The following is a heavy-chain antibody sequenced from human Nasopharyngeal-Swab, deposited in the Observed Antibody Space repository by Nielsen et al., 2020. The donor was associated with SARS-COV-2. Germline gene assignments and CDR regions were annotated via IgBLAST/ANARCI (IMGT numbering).Heavy chain of an antibody. Sequence: GESLKISCAASGFTFSSYWMSWVRQAPGKGLEWVANIKQDGSEKYYVDSVKGRFTISRDNAKNSLYLQMNSLRAEDTAAYYCARETYYDYVWGSYRADYYYGMDVWGQGTTVTVSS. D-gene: IGHD3-16*02. CDR2: IKQDGSEK. V-gene: IGHV3-7*01. CDR1: GFTFSSYW. J-gene: IGHJ6*02. CDR3: ARETYYDYVWGSYRADYYYGMDV.